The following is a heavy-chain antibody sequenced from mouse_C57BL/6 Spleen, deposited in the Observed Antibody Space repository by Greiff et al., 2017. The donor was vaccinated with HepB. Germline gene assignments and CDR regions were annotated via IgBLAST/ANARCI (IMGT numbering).Heavy chain of an antibody. CDR1: GYTFTSYW. J-gene: IGHJ2*01. Sequence: VQLQQPGAELVKPGASVKMSCKASGYTFTSYWITWVKQRPGQGLEWIGDIHPGSGSTNYNEKFKSKATLTVDTSSSTAYMQLSSLTSEDSAVYYCARDYGSSYDYFDYWGQGTTLTVSS. D-gene: IGHD1-1*01. V-gene: IGHV1-55*01. CDR3: ARDYGSSYDYFDY. CDR2: IHPGSGST.